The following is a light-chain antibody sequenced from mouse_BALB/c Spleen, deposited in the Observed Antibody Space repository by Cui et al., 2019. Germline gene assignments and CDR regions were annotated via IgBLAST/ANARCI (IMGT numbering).Light chain of an antibody. Sequence: DIQMTQTTSSLSASLGDRVTISCSASHGISNYLNWYQQKPDGTVKRLIYYTSSLHSGVPSRFSGSGSGTDYSLTISNLEPEDIATYYCQQYSKLPFTFGSGTKLEIK. CDR3: QQYSKLPFT. J-gene: IGKJ4*01. CDR1: HGISNY. V-gene: IGKV10-94*01. CDR2: YTS.